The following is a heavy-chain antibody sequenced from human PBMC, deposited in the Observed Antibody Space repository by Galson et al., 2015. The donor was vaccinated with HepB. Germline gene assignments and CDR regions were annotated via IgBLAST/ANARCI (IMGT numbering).Heavy chain of an antibody. CDR1: GFTFNIYW. V-gene: IGHV3-7*01. CDR3: ARNRRADY. CDR2: MNQDGSEK. D-gene: IGHD1-14*01. Sequence: SLRLSCAASGFTFNIYWMSWVRQAPGKGPEWVANMNQDGSEKNYVDSVKGRFTISRDNAKNSLYLQMNSLRAEDTAVYYCARNRRADYWGQGTLVTVSS. J-gene: IGHJ4*02.